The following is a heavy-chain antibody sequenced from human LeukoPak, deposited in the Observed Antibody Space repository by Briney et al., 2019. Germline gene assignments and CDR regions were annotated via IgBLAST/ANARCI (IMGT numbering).Heavy chain of an antibody. CDR3: ARRLYGGRSLVYFDH. V-gene: IGHV5-51*01. J-gene: IGHJ4*02. Sequence: GESLKISCQASGYSFTTHWIGWVRQMPGRGLEWLGSIYPGDSETKYSPSFQGQVTMSVDRSTNTTYLQWISLKASDTAMYYCARRLYGGRSLVYFDHWGRGTQVTVSS. CDR1: GYSFTTHW. CDR2: IYPGDSET. D-gene: IGHD4-23*01.